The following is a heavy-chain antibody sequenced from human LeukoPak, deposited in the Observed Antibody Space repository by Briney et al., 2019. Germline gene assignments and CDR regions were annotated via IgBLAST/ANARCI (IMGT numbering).Heavy chain of an antibody. CDR1: GFTLSSYA. Sequence: PGGSLRLSCAASGFTLSSYAMSWVRQAPGKGLEWVSAISDTGNTYHADSVKGRFTISRDSSKNTLFLQMNRLRPEDAAVYYCRHPSRDGDAPDDYWGQGTLVTVSS. J-gene: IGHJ4*02. CDR2: ISDTGNT. CDR3: RHPSRDGDAPDDY. D-gene: IGHD4-17*01. V-gene: IGHV3-23*01.